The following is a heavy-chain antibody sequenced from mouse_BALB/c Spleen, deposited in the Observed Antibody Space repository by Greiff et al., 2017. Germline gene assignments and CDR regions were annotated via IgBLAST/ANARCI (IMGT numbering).Heavy chain of an antibody. V-gene: IGHV5-6*01. CDR1: GFTFSSYG. Sequence: EVMLVESGGDLVKPGGSLKLSCAASGFTFSSYGMSWVRQTPDKRLEWVATISSGGSYTYYPDSVKGRFTISRDNAKNTLYLQMSSLKSEDTAMYYCARQRYGTTVVERDLDYWGQGTTLTVSS. D-gene: IGHD1-1*01. J-gene: IGHJ2*01. CDR3: ARQRYGTTVVERDLDY. CDR2: ISSGGSYT.